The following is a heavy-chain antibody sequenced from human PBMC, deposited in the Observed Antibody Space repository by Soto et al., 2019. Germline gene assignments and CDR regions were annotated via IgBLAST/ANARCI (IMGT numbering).Heavy chain of an antibody. J-gene: IGHJ6*03. CDR1: GFTFSSYA. D-gene: IGHD5-18*01. V-gene: IGHV3-23*01. CDR3: AKGGDTAMVEYYYSYYMDV. CDR2: ISGSGGNT. Sequence: GGSLRLSCAASGFTFSSYAMSWVRQAPGKGLEWVSAISGSGGNTYYADSVKGRFTISRDNSKNTLYLQMNSLRAEDTAVYYCAKGGDTAMVEYYYSYYMDVWSKGTTVTVSS.